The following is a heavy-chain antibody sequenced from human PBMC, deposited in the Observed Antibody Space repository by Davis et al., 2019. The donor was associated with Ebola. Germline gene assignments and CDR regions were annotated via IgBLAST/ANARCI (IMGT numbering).Heavy chain of an antibody. CDR2: IDDDGSSR. D-gene: IGHD6-19*01. V-gene: IGHV3-74*01. Sequence: GESLKISCAASGFTFSSYAMHWVRQDLGKGLEWVSAIDDDGSSRSYADSVKGRFTISRDNAKNMLYLQMNSLRAEDTAIYYCASAISVGGHKWGQGTLVTVSS. J-gene: IGHJ4*02. CDR1: GFTFSSYA. CDR3: ASAISVGGHK.